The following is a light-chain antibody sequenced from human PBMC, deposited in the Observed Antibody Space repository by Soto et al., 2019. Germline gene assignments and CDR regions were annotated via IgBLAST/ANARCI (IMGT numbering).Light chain of an antibody. CDR3: QTWGTGIAV. V-gene: IGLV4-69*01. CDR1: SGHSSYA. Sequence: QSVLTQSPSASASXXXSXXXTCTLSSGHSSYAIAWHQQQPEKGPRYLMKVNRDGSHNKGDGIPDRFSGSSSGAERYLTISSLQSEDEADYYCQTWGTGIAVFGGGTQLTVL. CDR2: VNRDGSH. J-gene: IGLJ7*01.